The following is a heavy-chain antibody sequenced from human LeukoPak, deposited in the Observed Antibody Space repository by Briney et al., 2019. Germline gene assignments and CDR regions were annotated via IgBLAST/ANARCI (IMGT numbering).Heavy chain of an antibody. Sequence: PGGSLRLSCAASGFTFSSYEMNWVRQAPGKGLECVSVIYSGGSTYSADSVKGRFTISRDNSRNMVYLQMSSLRAEDTAVYYCARTRGSHSSPFDSWGQGTLVTVSS. CDR2: IYSGGST. CDR3: ARTRGSHSSPFDS. D-gene: IGHD3-10*01. CDR1: GFTFSSYE. J-gene: IGHJ4*02. V-gene: IGHV3-53*01.